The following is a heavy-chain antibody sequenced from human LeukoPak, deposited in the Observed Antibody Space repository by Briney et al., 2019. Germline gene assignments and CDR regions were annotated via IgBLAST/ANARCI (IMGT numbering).Heavy chain of an antibody. D-gene: IGHD6-19*01. CDR3: AKDGPQYSSGPECDP. V-gene: IGHV3-23*01. Sequence: GGSLRLSCAASGLHFSGTAMSWVRQAPGKGLEWASAISHDGMNAYYADSVKGRFTISRDNSKKTVSLEMSSLTAADTGVYYCAKDGPQYSSGPECDPRGQGALVIVSP. CDR2: ISHDGMNA. CDR1: GLHFSGTA. J-gene: IGHJ5*02.